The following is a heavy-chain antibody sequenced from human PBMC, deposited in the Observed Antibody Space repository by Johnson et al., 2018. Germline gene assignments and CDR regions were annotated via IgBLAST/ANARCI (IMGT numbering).Heavy chain of an antibody. V-gene: IGHV1-46*01. D-gene: IGHD3-22*01. Sequence: QVQLVQSGAEVKKPGSSVKVSCKASGGTFSSYAISWVRQAPGQGLEWMGIINPSGGSTSYAQKFQGRVTMTRDTSTSTVYMELSSLRSEDTAVYYCARDLPRYSYDGSGYQDAFVIWGQGKMVTVSS. CDR3: ARDLPRYSYDGSGYQDAFVI. CDR1: GGTFSSYA. CDR2: INPSGGST. J-gene: IGHJ3*02.